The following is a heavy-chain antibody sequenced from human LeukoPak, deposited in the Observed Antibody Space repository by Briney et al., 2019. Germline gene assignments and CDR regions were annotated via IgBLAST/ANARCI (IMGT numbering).Heavy chain of an antibody. CDR1: GFTFSSYS. J-gene: IGHJ4*02. D-gene: IGHD6-13*01. Sequence: GGSLRLSCAASGFTFSSYSMNWVRQAPGKGLEWVSYISSSGSTIYYADSVKGRFTISRDNAKNSLYLQMNSLRAEDTAVYYCARAGSSSWTRFYYFDYWGQGTLVTVSS. CDR3: ARAGSSSWTRFYYFDY. V-gene: IGHV3-48*04. CDR2: ISSSGSTI.